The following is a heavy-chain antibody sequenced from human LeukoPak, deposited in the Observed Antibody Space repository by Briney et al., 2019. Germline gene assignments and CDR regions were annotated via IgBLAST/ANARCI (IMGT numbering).Heavy chain of an antibody. D-gene: IGHD2-21*02. CDR2: IGYSGGGT. J-gene: IGHJ5*02. CDR3: AKDGTVTGPGWFDP. CDR1: GFTFNNYA. V-gene: IGHV3-23*01. Sequence: GGSLRLSCAASGFTFNNYAMSWVRQAPGKGLEWVSTIGYSGGGTYCADSVKGRFTISRDNSKNTLYLQVNSLRAEDTAVYYCAKDGTVTGPGWFDPWGQGTLVTVSS.